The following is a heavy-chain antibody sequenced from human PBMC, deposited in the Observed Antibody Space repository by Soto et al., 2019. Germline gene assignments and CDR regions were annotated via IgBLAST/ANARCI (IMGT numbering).Heavy chain of an antibody. J-gene: IGHJ6*02. V-gene: IGHV1-18*01. CDR3: ARVLIAVPGANFHYGLDV. CDR1: GYTFTSYG. Sequence: ASVKVSCKASGYTFTSYGISWVRQAPGQGLEWMGWISGYDGYTKYAQNVQDRVTMTTDTSTSTAYMELRTLKSDDTAVYFCARVLIAVPGANFHYGLDVWG. CDR2: ISGYDGYT. D-gene: IGHD2-2*01.